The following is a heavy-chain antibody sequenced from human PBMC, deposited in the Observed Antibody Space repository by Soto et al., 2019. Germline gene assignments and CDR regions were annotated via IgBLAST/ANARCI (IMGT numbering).Heavy chain of an antibody. CDR2: VYTSGST. CDR1: GGSISGYY. CDR3: AREGDYYYASGSYTY. D-gene: IGHD3-10*01. V-gene: IGHV4-4*07. J-gene: IGHJ4*02. Sequence: PSETLSLTCIVSGGSISGYYWSWIRQPAGKGLEWIGRVYTSGSTNYNPSLKSRVSMSVDTSKNQLSLKLSSVTAADTAVYYCAREGDYYYASGSYTYWGQGTLVTVSS.